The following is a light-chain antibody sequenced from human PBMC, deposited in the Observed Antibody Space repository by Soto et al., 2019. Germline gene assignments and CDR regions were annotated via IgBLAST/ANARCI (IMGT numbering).Light chain of an antibody. CDR3: QRCDNLPLT. J-gene: IGKJ4*01. CDR2: GAS. V-gene: IGKV1-33*01. Sequence: DIQMTQSPSPLSASVGDRVTISCQASQDINNYLNWYQQKPGKAPKLLIYGASNLETGVPSRFSGSGSGTDFTFTISSLQPEDIATYYCQRCDNLPLTFGGGTKVEIK. CDR1: QDINNY.